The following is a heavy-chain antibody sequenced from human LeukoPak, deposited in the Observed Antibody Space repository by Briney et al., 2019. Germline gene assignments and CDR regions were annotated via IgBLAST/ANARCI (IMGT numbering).Heavy chain of an antibody. Sequence: PSETLSLTCAVYGGSFSGYYWSWIRQPPGKGLEWIGEINHSGSTNYNPSLKSRVTISVDTSKNQFSLKLSSVTAADTAVYYCARRRYFDSGWFDPWGQGTLVTVSS. CDR1: GGSFSGYY. CDR2: INHSGST. D-gene: IGHD3-9*01. V-gene: IGHV4-34*01. CDR3: ARRRYFDSGWFDP. J-gene: IGHJ5*02.